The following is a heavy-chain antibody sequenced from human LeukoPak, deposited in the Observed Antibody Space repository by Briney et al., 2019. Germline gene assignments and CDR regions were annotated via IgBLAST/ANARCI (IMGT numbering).Heavy chain of an antibody. CDR3: ARSSGWYEFFDY. J-gene: IGHJ4*02. Sequence: ASVKVSCKASGYTFTAYYMHWVRQAPGQGLEWMGWINPHSGGTKYAQNFQGRVTMTRDTSISTAYMELSRLRSDDTAVYYCARSSGWYEFFDYWGREPWSPSPQ. CDR2: INPHSGGT. CDR1: GYTFTAYY. V-gene: IGHV1-2*02. D-gene: IGHD6-19*01.